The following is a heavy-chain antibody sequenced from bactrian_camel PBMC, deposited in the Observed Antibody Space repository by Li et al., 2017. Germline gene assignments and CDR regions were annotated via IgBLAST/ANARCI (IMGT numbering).Heavy chain of an antibody. CDR2: IDTDGST. CDR1: GYAYRPYC. J-gene: IGHJ4*01. CDR3: ALNRLGSSWCLARRAADNY. Sequence: VQLVESGGGSVQAGGSLRLSCVASGYAYRPYCMGWFRQEPGKEREGFAAIDTDGSTVYVDTVKGRFTISKDNAGNTLYLRMNSLKPEDTAMYYCALNRLGSSWCLARRAADNYWGQGTQVTVS. V-gene: IGHV3S1*01. D-gene: IGHD6*01.